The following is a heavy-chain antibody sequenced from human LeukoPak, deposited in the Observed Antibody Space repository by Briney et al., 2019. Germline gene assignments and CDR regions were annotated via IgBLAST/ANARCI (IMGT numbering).Heavy chain of an antibody. CDR2: ISYDGSNK. V-gene: IGHV3-30*03. D-gene: IGHD2-21*01. CDR1: GFTFSSYG. J-gene: IGHJ4*02. CDR3: ARDLTAYCGGDCLFDY. Sequence: GGSLRLSCAASGFTFSSYGMHWVRQAPGKGLEWVAVISYDGSNKYYADSVKGRFTISRDNSKNTLYLQMNSLRAEDTAVYYCARDLTAYCGGDCLFDYWGQGTLVTVSS.